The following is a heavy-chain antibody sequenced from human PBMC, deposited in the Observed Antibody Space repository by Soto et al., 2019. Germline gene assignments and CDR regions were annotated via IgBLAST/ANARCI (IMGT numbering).Heavy chain of an antibody. CDR1: GFTFSDYY. CDR2: ISNSGRTL. CDR3: ARDLVAVSGGVYSSSSGGYFFDF. Sequence: QVQLVESGGGLVKPGGSLRLSCAASGFTFSDYYMSWIRQAPGKGLEWVSYISNSGRTLYYADSMKGRFTISRDNAKNSLYLQMNSLRSEDTAVYYCARDLVAVSGGVYSSSSGGYFFDFWGQRTLVTVSS. V-gene: IGHV3-11*01. D-gene: IGHD6-6*01. J-gene: IGHJ4*02.